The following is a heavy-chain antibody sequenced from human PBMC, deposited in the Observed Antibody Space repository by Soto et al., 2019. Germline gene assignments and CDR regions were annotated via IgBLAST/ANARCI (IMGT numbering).Heavy chain of an antibody. CDR2: ISPYNGKT. CDR1: GYTFTTHG. D-gene: IGHD3-16*02. J-gene: IGHJ4*02. Sequence: GASVKVSCKASGYTFTTHGMSWVRQAPGQGLEWMGWISPYNGKTTYAQKVQGRVTMTTDTSTGTAYMELRGLRSDDTAVYYCARVDDYVWGSFRPWGQGTQVTVSS. V-gene: IGHV1-18*04. CDR3: ARVDDYVWGSFRP.